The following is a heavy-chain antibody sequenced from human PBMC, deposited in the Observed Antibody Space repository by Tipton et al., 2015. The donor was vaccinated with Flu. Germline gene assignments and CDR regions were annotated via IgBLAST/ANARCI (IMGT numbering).Heavy chain of an antibody. CDR3: ARGNDFWSGPYDY. Sequence: QLVQSGGGVVQPGRSLRLSCAASGFTFSSYAMHWVRQAPGKGLEWVAVISYDGSNKYYADSVKGRFTISRDNSKNTLYLQMNSLRAEDTAVYYCARGNDFWSGPYDYWGQGTLVTVSS. CDR2: ISYDGSNK. D-gene: IGHD3-3*01. J-gene: IGHJ4*02. V-gene: IGHV3-30-3*01. CDR1: GFTFSSYA.